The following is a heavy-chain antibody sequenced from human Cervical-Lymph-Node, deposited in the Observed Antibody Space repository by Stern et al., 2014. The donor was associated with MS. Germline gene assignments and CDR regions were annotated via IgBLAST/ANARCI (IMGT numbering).Heavy chain of an antibody. CDR3: ARMSCIVAAMSAIEH. CDR2: IRMGNGNP. Sequence: QVQLVESGAEVKKPGASVKVSCKASGYNFTSYYMHWVRQAPGQGLEWMGLIRMGNGNPKYSQTFQGRNNITRDTTTSTASMDLNSLRSEDPAVYYCARMSCIVAAMSAIEHWGQGTLVTVSS. CDR1: GYNFTSYY. D-gene: IGHD2-15*01. J-gene: IGHJ1*01. V-gene: IGHV1-3*04.